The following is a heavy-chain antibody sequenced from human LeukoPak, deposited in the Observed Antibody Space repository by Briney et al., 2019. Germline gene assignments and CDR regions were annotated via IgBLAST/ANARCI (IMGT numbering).Heavy chain of an antibody. J-gene: IGHJ3*02. Sequence: SETLSLTCTVSGGSISSYDWSWIRQPPGKGLGWIGYIYYSGSTNYNPSLMSRVTMSVDTSKNQFSLRLRFVPAADTAVYYCARGLRYDSSGYYYRGFAFDIWGQGTMVTVSS. V-gene: IGHV4-59*12. D-gene: IGHD3-22*01. CDR3: ARGLRYDSSGYYYRGFAFDI. CDR1: GGSISSYD. CDR2: IYYSGST.